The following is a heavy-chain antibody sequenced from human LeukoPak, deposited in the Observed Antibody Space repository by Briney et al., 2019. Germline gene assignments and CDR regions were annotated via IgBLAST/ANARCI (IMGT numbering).Heavy chain of an antibody. CDR3: ARDYYDILTGYHLDY. CDR2: ISYDGSNK. Sequence: GGSLRLSCAASGFTFSSYAMHWVRQAPGKGLEWVAVISYDGSNKYCADSVKGRFTISRDNSKNTLYLQMNSLRAEDTAVYYCARDYYDILTGYHLDYWGQGTLVTVSS. D-gene: IGHD3-9*01. J-gene: IGHJ4*02. V-gene: IGHV3-30-3*01. CDR1: GFTFSSYA.